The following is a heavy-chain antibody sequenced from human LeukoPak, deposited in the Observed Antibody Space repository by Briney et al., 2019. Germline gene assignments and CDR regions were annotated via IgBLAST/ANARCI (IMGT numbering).Heavy chain of an antibody. D-gene: IGHD3-22*01. Sequence: SGGSLRLSCAASGFTFSDYAMSWVRQAPGKGLEWVSTISDNGGGTYYADSVKGRFTISGDNSKNTLFLQMNSLRAEDSAVYYCATDREGDPSAYYLVGGQGTLITVSS. J-gene: IGHJ4*02. CDR3: ATDREGDPSAYYLV. CDR2: ISDNGGGT. CDR1: GFTFSDYA. V-gene: IGHV3-23*01.